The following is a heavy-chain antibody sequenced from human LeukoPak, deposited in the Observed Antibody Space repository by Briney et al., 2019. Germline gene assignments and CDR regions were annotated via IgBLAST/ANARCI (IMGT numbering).Heavy chain of an antibody. Sequence: GGSLRLSCAASGFTFSSYWMHWVRQAPGKGLEWVSGISWNSGSIGYADSVKGRFTISRDNAKNSLYLQMNSLRAEDMALYYCAKGGCSSTSCYYYMDVWGKGTTVTVSS. D-gene: IGHD2-2*01. CDR2: ISWNSGSI. CDR1: GFTFSSYW. V-gene: IGHV3-9*03. CDR3: AKGGCSSTSCYYYMDV. J-gene: IGHJ6*03.